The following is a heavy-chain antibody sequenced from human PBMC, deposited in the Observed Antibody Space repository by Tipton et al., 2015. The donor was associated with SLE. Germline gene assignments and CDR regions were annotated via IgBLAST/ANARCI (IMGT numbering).Heavy chain of an antibody. D-gene: IGHD6-19*01. V-gene: IGHV4-59*08. J-gene: IGHJ3*02. CDR3: ARHDGQWDAFDI. Sequence: TLSLTCTVSGGSISSYYWSWIRQPPGKGLEWIGYIYYSGSTNYNPSLKSRVTILVDTSKNQFSLKLSSVTAAGTAVYYCARHDGQWDAFDIWGQGTVVTVSS. CDR2: IYYSGST. CDR1: GGSISSYY.